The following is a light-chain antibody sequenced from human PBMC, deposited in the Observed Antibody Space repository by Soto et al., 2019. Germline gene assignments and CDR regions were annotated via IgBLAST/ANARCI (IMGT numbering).Light chain of an antibody. V-gene: IGKV1-27*01. CDR3: QKYSNDPFT. CDR1: QGISNY. CDR2: SAS. J-gene: IGKJ3*01. Sequence: DIQMTQSPSSLSASVGDRVTITCRASQGISNYLAWYQQQPGKVPKLLIYSASTLQSGVPSRFSGSGSGTDFTLTINNLQPEDVATYYCQKYSNDPFTFGPGTKVHIK.